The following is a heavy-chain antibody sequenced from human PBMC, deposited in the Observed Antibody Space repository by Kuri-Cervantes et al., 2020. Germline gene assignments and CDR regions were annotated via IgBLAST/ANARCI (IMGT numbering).Heavy chain of an antibody. Sequence: LSLTCAASGFTFSDYYMSWIRQAPGKGLEWVSYISSSGSTIYYADSVKGRFTISRDNAKNSLYLQMNSLRAEDTAVYYCARGSSMVRGVILDYWGQGTLVTVSS. D-gene: IGHD3-10*01. CDR1: GFTFSDYY. J-gene: IGHJ4*02. V-gene: IGHV3-11*04. CDR3: ARGSSMVRGVILDY. CDR2: ISSSGSTI.